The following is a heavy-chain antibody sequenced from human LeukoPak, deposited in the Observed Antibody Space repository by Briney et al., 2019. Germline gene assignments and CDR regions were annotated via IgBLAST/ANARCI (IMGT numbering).Heavy chain of an antibody. CDR3: ARGVEAAGSPDY. CDR2: IYSGGST. D-gene: IGHD6-13*01. Sequence: GGSLRLSCAASGFTFSTYGMHWVRQAPGKGLEWVSIIYSGGSTYYADSVKGRFTISRDNAKNSLYLQMNSLRAEDTAVYYCARGVEAAGSPDYWGQGTLVTVSS. CDR1: GFTFSTYG. V-gene: IGHV3-66*01. J-gene: IGHJ4*02.